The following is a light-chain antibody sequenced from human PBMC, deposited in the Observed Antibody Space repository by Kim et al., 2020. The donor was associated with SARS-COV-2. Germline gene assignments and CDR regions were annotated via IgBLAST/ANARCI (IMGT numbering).Light chain of an antibody. CDR3: QTWGTGTVV. CDR1: SGHSSYS. V-gene: IGLV4-69*01. CDR2: LNSDGSH. J-gene: IGLJ2*01. Sequence: SVKLTCTRSSGHSSYSSAWHQQQPEKGPRYLMKLNSDGSHSKGDGIPDRFSGSSSGAERHLTISSLQSDDEADYYCQTWGTGTVVFGGGTQLTVL.